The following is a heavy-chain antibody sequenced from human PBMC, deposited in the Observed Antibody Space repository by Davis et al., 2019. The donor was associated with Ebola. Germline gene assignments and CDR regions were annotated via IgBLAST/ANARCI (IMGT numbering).Heavy chain of an antibody. D-gene: IGHD4-17*01. CDR3: ARSDSGGNWYFDL. J-gene: IGHJ2*01. Sequence: PGGSLRLSCAVSGFAFDDFGMSWVRQAPGRGLEWVAGINWNGASTGYAVSLKRRFTISRDNAENSLYLQIDNLRADDTALYHCARSDSGGNWYFDLWGRGTLVTVSS. CDR2: INWNGAST. V-gene: IGHV3-20*01. CDR1: GFAFDDFG.